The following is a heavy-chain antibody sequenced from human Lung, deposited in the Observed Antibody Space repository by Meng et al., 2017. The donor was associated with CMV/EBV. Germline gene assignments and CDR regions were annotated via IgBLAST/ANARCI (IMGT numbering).Heavy chain of an antibody. CDR1: GFTFSDYY. V-gene: IGHV3-11*01. CDR2: ISSSGSTI. Sequence: SCAASGFTFSDYYMSWIRQAPGKGLEWVSYISSSGSTIYYADSVKVRFTISRDNAKNPLYLQMNSLRAEDTAVYYCARNRGYSYGLGAYWGQGKXVNGAS. CDR3: ARNRGYSYGLGAY. D-gene: IGHD5-18*01. J-gene: IGHJ4*02.